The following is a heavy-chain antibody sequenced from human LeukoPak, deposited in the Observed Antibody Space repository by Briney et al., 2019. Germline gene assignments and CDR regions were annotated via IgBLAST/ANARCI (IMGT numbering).Heavy chain of an antibody. V-gene: IGHV4-59*08. D-gene: IGHD1-26*01. CDR1: GGSMSSDY. CDR3: ARQMAKKWDLPGSFDS. Sequence: SETLSLTCSVSGGSMSSDYWSWIRQSPGKGLEWIGRIFGNGGTNYSPSFQRRATMSVDTSTRRLSLRLNSMTAADTAVHYCARQMAKKWDLPGSFDSWGQGILVTVS. J-gene: IGHJ4*02. CDR2: IFGNGGT.